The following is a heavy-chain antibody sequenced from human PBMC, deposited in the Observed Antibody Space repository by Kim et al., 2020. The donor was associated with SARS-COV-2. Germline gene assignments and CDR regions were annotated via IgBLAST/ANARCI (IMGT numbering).Heavy chain of an antibody. CDR3: ARDGRVFRGIAAVLFDC. D-gene: IGHD3-10*02. CDR1: GFTFSSYG. V-gene: IGHV3-33*01. J-gene: IGHJ4*02. Sequence: GGSLRLSCAASGFTFSSYGMHWVRQAPGKGLEWVAVIWDDGSNKYYADSVKGRFTISRDNTKNTLYLQMNSLRAEDTAVYYCARDGRVFRGIAAVLFDCWGQGTLVTVSS. CDR2: IWDDGSNK.